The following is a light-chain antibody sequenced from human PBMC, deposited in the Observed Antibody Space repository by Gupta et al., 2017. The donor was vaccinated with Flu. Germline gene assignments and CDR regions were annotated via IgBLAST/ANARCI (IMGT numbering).Light chain of an antibody. J-gene: IGKJ2*01. CDR3: QQYEDHHT. CDR1: RNIHSW. V-gene: IGKV1-5*03. Sequence: DIQMTQSPSTLSASVGDRVTTTCRASRNIHSWLAWYQQKPGKAPNLLIYKASNLESGVPSRFSGSGSGTEFTLTINSLQPDDFATYYCQQYEDHHTFGQGTKLDIK. CDR2: KAS.